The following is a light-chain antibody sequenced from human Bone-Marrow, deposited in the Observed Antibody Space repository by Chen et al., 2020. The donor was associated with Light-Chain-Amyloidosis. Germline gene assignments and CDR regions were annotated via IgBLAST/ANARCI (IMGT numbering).Light chain of an antibody. J-gene: IGLJ3*02. CDR2: IND. CDR3: AAWDDSLKGWV. Sequence: QSVLTQPPSASGTPGQRVTISCSGSSSNIGINTVNWYQQVPGTAPKLLIYINDRRPSGVPDRCSGSRSGTSASLAIRGLQSEDEADYYCAAWDDSLKGWVFGGGTKLTVL. V-gene: IGLV1-44*01. CDR1: SSNIGINT.